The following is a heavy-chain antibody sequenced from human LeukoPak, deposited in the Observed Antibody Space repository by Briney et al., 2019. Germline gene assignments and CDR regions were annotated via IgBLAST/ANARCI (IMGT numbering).Heavy chain of an antibody. CDR3: ARGQQLVRGAVDY. V-gene: IGHV4-39*07. J-gene: IGHJ4*02. Sequence: PSETLSLTCTVSGGSISSSSYYWGWIRQPPGKGLEWIGSIYYSGSTYYNPSLKSRVTISVDTSKNQFSLKLSSVTAADTAVYYCARGQQLVRGAVDYWGQGTLVTVSS. CDR1: GGSISSSSYY. CDR2: IYYSGST. D-gene: IGHD6-13*01.